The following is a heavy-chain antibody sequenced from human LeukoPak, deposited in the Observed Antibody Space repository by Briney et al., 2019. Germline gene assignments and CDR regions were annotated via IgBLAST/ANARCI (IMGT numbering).Heavy chain of an antibody. CDR2: ISSSGSTI. CDR1: GFTFSSYE. Sequence: GGSLRLSCAASGFTFSSYEMNWVRQAPGKGVWRVSYISSSGSTIYYADSVKGRFTISRDNAKNSLYLQMNSLRAEDTAVYYCAREGSVAGTAIFDYWGQGTLVTVSS. D-gene: IGHD6-19*01. V-gene: IGHV3-48*03. CDR3: AREGSVAGTAIFDY. J-gene: IGHJ4*02.